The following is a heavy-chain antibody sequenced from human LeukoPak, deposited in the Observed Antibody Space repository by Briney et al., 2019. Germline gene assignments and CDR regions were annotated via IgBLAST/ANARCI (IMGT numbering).Heavy chain of an antibody. Sequence: PGGSLRLSCAASGFTFSSYAMSWVRQAPGKGLEWVSAIGGSGGSTYYADSVKGRFTISRDNSKNTLYLQMNSPRAEDTAVYYCAKSRNSGYYYYGMDVWGQGTTVTVSS. CDR2: IGGSGGST. CDR3: AKSRNSGYYYYGMDV. J-gene: IGHJ6*02. CDR1: GFTFSSYA. V-gene: IGHV3-23*01. D-gene: IGHD4-23*01.